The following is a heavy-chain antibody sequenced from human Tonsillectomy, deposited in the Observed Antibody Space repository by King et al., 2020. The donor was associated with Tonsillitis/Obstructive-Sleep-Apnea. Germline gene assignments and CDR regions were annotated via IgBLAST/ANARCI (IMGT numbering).Heavy chain of an antibody. CDR3: SSAGDYYAGMDV. J-gene: IGHJ6*02. CDR1: GYSFTSYW. CDR2: IDPSDTYI. Sequence: VQLVQSGAEVKKPGESLRISCKGSGYSFTSYWITWVRQMPGKGLEWMGRIDPSDTYIYYSPSFQGHVTISADKSISTAYLQLSSLKASDTAMYYCSSAGDYYAGMDVWGHGTTVTVSS. D-gene: IGHD3-10*01. V-gene: IGHV5-10-1*03.